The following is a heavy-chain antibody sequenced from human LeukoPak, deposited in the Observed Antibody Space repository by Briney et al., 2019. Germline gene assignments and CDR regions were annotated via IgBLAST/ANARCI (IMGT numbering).Heavy chain of an antibody. Sequence: ASVKVSCKASGYTFTSYDINWVRQATGQGLEWMGWMNPNSGNTGYAQKFQGRVTMTRNTSISTAYMELSSLRSEDTAVYYCARGLGSIYCSSTSCYYMDVWGKGTTVTISS. CDR3: ARGLGSIYCSSTSCYYMDV. D-gene: IGHD2-2*01. J-gene: IGHJ6*03. CDR2: MNPNSGNT. CDR1: GYTFTSYD. V-gene: IGHV1-8*01.